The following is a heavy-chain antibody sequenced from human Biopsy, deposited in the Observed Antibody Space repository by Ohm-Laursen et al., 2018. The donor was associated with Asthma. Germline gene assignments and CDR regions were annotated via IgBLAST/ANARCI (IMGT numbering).Heavy chain of an antibody. J-gene: IGHJ4*02. CDR3: AREGIAVAHFDY. CDR1: GFTFSSYA. Sequence: SLRLSCSASGFTFSSYAMHWVRQAPGKGLEWVAVISYDGNNKYYADSVKGRFTISRDNSKNTLYLQMNSLRAEGTAVYYCAREGIAVAHFDYWGQGTLVTVSS. D-gene: IGHD6-19*01. CDR2: ISYDGNNK. V-gene: IGHV3-30-3*01.